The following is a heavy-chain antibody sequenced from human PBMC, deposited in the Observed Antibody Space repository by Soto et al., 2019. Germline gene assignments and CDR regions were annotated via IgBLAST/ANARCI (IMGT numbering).Heavy chain of an antibody. Sequence: SETLSLTCAVYGGSFSGYYWSWIRQPPGKGLEWIGEINHSGSTNYNPSLKSRVTISVDTSKNQFSLKLSSVTAADTAVYYCARAPGYYDSSGYYRTYYYYGMDVWGQGTTVTVS. V-gene: IGHV4-34*01. D-gene: IGHD3-22*01. J-gene: IGHJ6*02. CDR1: GGSFSGYY. CDR3: ARAPGYYDSSGYYRTYYYYGMDV. CDR2: INHSGST.